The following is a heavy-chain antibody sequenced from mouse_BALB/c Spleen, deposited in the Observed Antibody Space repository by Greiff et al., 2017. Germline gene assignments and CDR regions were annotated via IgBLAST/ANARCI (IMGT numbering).Heavy chain of an antibody. CDR1: GYTFTSYW. J-gene: IGHJ2*01. CDR2: IYPGDGDT. V-gene: IGHV1-87*01. Sequence: VQLVESGAELARPGASVKLSCKASGYTFTSYWMQWVKQRPGQGLEWIGAIYPGDGDTRYTQKFKGKATLTADKSSSTAYMQLSSLASEDSAVYYCARGDYRYDGDYWGQGTTLTVSS. CDR3: ARGDYRYDGDY. D-gene: IGHD2-14*01.